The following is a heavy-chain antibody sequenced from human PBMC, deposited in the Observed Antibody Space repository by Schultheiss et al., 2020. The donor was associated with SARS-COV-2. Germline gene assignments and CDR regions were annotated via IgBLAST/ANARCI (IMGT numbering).Heavy chain of an antibody. Sequence: SETLSLTCSVSGGSIGSSSFYWSWIRQHPGKGLEWIGYIYYSGSTYYNPSLKSRVTISVDTSKNQFSLKLSSVTAADTAVYYCASGYDYVWGSYRFRFALDYWGQGTLVTVSS. CDR2: IYYSGST. J-gene: IGHJ4*02. D-gene: IGHD3-16*02. V-gene: IGHV4-31*03. CDR1: GGSIGSSSFY. CDR3: ASGYDYVWGSYRFRFALDY.